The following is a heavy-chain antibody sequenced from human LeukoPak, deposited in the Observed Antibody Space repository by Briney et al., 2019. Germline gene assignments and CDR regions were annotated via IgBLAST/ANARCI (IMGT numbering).Heavy chain of an antibody. Sequence: SETLSLTCAVYGGSFSGYYWSWIRQPPGKGLEWIGEINHSGSTNYNPSLKSRVTISVDTSKNQFSLKLSSVTAADTAVYYCARMGARDFFDYWGQGTLVTVSS. V-gene: IGHV4-34*01. J-gene: IGHJ4*02. CDR1: GGSFSGYY. CDR3: ARMGARDFFDY. D-gene: IGHD1-26*01. CDR2: INHSGST.